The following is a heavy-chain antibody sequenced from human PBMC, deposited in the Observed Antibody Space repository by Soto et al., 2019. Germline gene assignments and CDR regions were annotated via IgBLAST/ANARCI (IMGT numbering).Heavy chain of an antibody. Sequence: ASVKVSCKASGYTFTRHTVHWVRQAPGQRLEWMGWINAGNGNTKYSQKFQGRVTITRDTSANTAYMELSSLRSEDTAIYYCARDLLVGGTVGYHYYGMDVWGQGTTVTVSS. CDR2: INAGNGNT. CDR1: GYTFTRHT. V-gene: IGHV1-3*01. J-gene: IGHJ6*02. D-gene: IGHD1-26*01. CDR3: ARDLLVGGTVGYHYYGMDV.